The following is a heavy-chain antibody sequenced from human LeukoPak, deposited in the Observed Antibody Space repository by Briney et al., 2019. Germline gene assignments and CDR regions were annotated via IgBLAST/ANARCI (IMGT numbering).Heavy chain of an antibody. CDR1: GNTFTSYY. J-gene: IGHJ4*02. D-gene: IGHD6-13*01. V-gene: IGHV1-46*01. Sequence: ASVKVSCKASGNTFTSYYLHWVRQAPGQGLEWMGIINPSSGTTTYAQKFQGRITMTRDTSTSTVYMELSSLRSEDTAVYYCVTITAVGKKLNWGQGTLVTVSS. CDR2: INPSSGTT. CDR3: VTITAVGKKLN.